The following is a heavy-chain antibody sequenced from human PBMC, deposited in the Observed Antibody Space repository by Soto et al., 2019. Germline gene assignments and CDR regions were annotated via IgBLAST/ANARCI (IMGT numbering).Heavy chain of an antibody. CDR1: GGSFSGYY. CDR3: ARGGVCRGYCSGGSCYPDY. V-gene: IGHV4-34*01. CDR2: INHSGST. Sequence: SETLSLTCAVYGGSFSGYYWSWIRQPPGKGLEWIGEINHSGSTNYNPSLKSRVTISVDTSKNQFSLKLSSVTAADTAVYYCARGGVCRGYCSGGSCYPDYWGKGTLVTVSS. D-gene: IGHD2-15*01. J-gene: IGHJ4*02.